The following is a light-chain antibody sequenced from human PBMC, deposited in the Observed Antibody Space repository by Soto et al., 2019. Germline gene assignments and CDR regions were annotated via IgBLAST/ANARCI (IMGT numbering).Light chain of an antibody. CDR3: QHYNSYSEA. V-gene: IGKV3-11*01. Sequence: EIVLTQSPAILSLSPGERATLSCRASQSVSSYLAWYQQKPGQAPRLLIYDASNRATGIPARFSGSGSGTDFTLTISSLEPEDFATYYCQHYNSYSEAFGQGTKVDIK. CDR1: QSVSSY. J-gene: IGKJ1*01. CDR2: DAS.